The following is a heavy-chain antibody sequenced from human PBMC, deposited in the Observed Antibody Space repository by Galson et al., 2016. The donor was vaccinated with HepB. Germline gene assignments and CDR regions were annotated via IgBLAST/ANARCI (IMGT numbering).Heavy chain of an antibody. CDR3: ARIAAACPYYFGMDV. Sequence: PALVKPTQTLTLTCTFSGFSLSTSGMRMNWVRQPPGKALEWLARIDWNDNKFYNASLKTRLTISKDTSKNRVVLTMTNMDPVDTATYYCARIAAACPYYFGMDVWGQGTTVTVSS. CDR2: IDWNDNK. J-gene: IGHJ6*02. D-gene: IGHD6-13*01. CDR1: GFSLSTSGMR. V-gene: IGHV2-70*04.